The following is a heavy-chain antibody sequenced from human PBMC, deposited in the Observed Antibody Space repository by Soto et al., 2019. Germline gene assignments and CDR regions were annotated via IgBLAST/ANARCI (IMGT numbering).Heavy chain of an antibody. D-gene: IGHD3-16*02. V-gene: IGHV4-34*01. J-gene: IGHJ4*02. CDR2: INHSGST. CDR3: ARYPSYRPHFDY. CDR1: GGSFSGYY. Sequence: SETLSLTCGVYGGSFSGYYWTWIRQPPGTGLEWIGEINHSGSTNYNPSLKSRVTISVDTSKNQFSLKLTSVTAADTAVYYCARYPSYRPHFDYWGQGTLVTVSS.